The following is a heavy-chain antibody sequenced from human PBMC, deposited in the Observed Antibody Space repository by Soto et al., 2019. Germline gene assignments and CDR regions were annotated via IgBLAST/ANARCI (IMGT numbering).Heavy chain of an antibody. Sequence: SETLSLTCDVSVEPMTGGYYWGWIRQSPGKGLEWIGSIYYGGTTYYNPSLRSRLAISIDTSRNQFSLRLSSVTAADTALYYCARGWYYFDFWGQGTLVTVSS. D-gene: IGHD2-15*01. CDR2: IYYGGTT. J-gene: IGHJ4*02. CDR1: VEPMTGGYY. CDR3: ARGWYYFDF. V-gene: IGHV4-38-2*01.